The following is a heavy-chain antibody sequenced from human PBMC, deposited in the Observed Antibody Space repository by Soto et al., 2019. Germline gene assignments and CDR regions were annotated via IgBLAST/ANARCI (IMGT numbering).Heavy chain of an antibody. J-gene: IGHJ4*02. D-gene: IGHD5-12*01. CDR3: ARVGESGYEGGYYFDY. CDR2: IHDSGST. Sequence: SETLSLTCTVSGGSIISGGYYWTWIRQHPGKGLEWIGYIHDSGSTDYNPSLKSRLTILVDPSKNQFSLSLSSVTAADTAVYYCARVGESGYEGGYYFDYRGQGTLVTVSS. CDR1: GGSIISGGYY. V-gene: IGHV4-31*03.